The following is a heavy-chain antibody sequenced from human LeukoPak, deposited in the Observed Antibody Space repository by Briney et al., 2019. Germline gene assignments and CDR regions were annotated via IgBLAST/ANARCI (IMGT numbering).Heavy chain of an antibody. CDR3: AGREGYYYDSSGYDD. CDR1: GFTFSSYS. D-gene: IGHD3-22*01. Sequence: GGSLRLSCAASGFTFSSYSMNWVRQAPGKGLEWVSSISSSSSYIYYADSVKGRFTISRDNSKNTLYLQMNSLRAEDTAVYYCAGREGYYYDSSGYDDWGQGTLVTVSS. V-gene: IGHV3-21*01. J-gene: IGHJ4*02. CDR2: ISSSSSYI.